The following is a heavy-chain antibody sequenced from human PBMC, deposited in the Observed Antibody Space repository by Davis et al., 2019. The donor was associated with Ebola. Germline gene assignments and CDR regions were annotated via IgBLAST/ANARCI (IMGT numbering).Heavy chain of an antibody. J-gene: IGHJ4*02. CDR3: ARDRWETNGDFIYFDN. D-gene: IGHD4-17*01. CDR1: GDSISSNNW. Sequence: SETLSLTCTVSGDSISSNNWWSWVRQAPGKGLEWIGEIFHGGNTNYNPSLRGRVTMSVDKSKNQFSLKLSSVTAADTAMYYCARDRWETNGDFIYFDNWGQGTLVAVSS. V-gene: IGHV4-4*02. CDR2: IFHGGNT.